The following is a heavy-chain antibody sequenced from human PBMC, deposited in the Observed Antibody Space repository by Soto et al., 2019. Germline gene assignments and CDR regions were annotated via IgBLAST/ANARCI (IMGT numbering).Heavy chain of an antibody. CDR2: LSSSSSYI. CDR1: GLTFRIDT. J-gene: IGHJ5*02. Sequence: LXRSPAASGLTFRIDTMNWVRQAPGEGLEWVSSLSSSSSYIYYADSLKGRFTISRDNAKNSLYLQMNSLRAEDTAIYYCAREAAKSSSSLDWFDPRGQRNLVTGSS. CDR3: AREAAKSSSSLDWFDP. V-gene: IGHV3-21*01. D-gene: IGHD6-13*01.